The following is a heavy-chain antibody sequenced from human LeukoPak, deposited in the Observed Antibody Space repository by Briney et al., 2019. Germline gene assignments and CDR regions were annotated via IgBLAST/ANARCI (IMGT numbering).Heavy chain of an antibody. CDR3: AKVGAGAYYFDY. CDR2: IMGRGGST. J-gene: IGHJ4*02. Sequence: PGGSLRLSCAASGFTLSIYAMSWVRQARGKGLEWVSAIMGRGGSTYYADSGKGRFTISRDNYKNTLYLQMNSLRAEDTAVYYCAKVGAGAYYFDYWGQGTLVTVSS. CDR1: GFTLSIYA. V-gene: IGHV3-23*01.